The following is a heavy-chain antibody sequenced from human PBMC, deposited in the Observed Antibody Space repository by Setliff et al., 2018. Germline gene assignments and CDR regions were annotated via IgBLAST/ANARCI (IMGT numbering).Heavy chain of an antibody. J-gene: IGHJ6*02. Sequence: GGSLRLSCAASGFTFSSYWMSWVRQAPGKGLEWVANIKQDGSEKYYVDSVKGRFTISRDNAKNSLYLQMNSLRAEDTAVYYCARVSSSSWIRNYYYYYYGMDVWGQGTLVTVSS. CDR2: IKQDGSEK. CDR1: GFTFSSYW. CDR3: ARVSSSSWIRNYYYYYYGMDV. D-gene: IGHD6-13*01. V-gene: IGHV3-7*01.